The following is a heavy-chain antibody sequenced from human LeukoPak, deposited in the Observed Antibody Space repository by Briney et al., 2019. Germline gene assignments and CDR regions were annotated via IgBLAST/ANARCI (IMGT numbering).Heavy chain of an antibody. J-gene: IGHJ6*02. CDR3: ARAYDFWSGYSDPGMDV. Sequence: GASVKVSCKASGYTFISYYMHWVRQAPGQGLEWMGIINPSGGSTSYAQKFQDRVTMTRDTSTSTVYMELSSLRSEDTAVYYCARAYDFWSGYSDPGMDVWGQGTTVTVSS. V-gene: IGHV1-46*01. CDR2: INPSGGST. CDR1: GYTFISYY. D-gene: IGHD3-3*01.